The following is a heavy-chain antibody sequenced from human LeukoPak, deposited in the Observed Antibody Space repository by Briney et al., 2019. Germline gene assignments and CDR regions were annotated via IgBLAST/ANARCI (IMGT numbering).Heavy chain of an antibody. V-gene: IGHV3-53*01. CDR2: IYSGGST. D-gene: IGHD1-1*01. CDR1: GFTFSSDA. Sequence: PGGSLRLSCAASGFTFSSDAMTWVRQAPGKGLEWVSVIYSGGSTYYADSVKGRFTISRDNSKNTLYLQMNSLRAEDTAVYYCAREGNGVFDIWGQGTMVTVSS. CDR3: AREGNGVFDI. J-gene: IGHJ3*02.